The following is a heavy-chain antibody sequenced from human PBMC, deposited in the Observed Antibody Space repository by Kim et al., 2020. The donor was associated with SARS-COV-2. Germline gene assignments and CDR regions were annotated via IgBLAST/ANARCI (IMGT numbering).Heavy chain of an antibody. D-gene: IGHD3-10*01. J-gene: IGHJ4*02. CDR1: GYTLSELS. Sequence: ASVTVSCKVSGYTLSELSMHWVRQAPGKGLEWMGGFDPEDGETIYAQKFQGRVTMTEDTSTDTAYMEVSSLRSEDTAVYYCAAASLLWFGESIFDYWGQGTLVTVSS. V-gene: IGHV1-24*01. CDR2: FDPEDGET. CDR3: AAASLLWFGESIFDY.